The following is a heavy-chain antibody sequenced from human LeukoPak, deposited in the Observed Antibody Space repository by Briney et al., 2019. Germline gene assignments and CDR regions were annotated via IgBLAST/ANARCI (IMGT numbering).Heavy chain of an antibody. J-gene: IGHJ4*02. CDR3: ARGASVLRYFDWLSRHFDY. V-gene: IGHV4-34*01. Sequence: SETLSHTCAVYGGSFSGYYWSWIRQPPGKGLEWIGEINHSGSTNYNPSLKSRVTISVDTSKNQFSLKLSSVTAADTAVYYCARGASVLRYFDWLSRHFDYWGQGTLVTVSS. CDR1: GGSFSGYY. CDR2: INHSGST. D-gene: IGHD3-9*01.